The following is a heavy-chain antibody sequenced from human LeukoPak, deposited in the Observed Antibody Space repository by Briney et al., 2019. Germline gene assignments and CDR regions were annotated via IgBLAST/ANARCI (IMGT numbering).Heavy chain of an antibody. Sequence: PGGSLRLSCAASGFTFSNYGMHWVRQAPGKGLEWVAVTWYDGSNKYYADSVKGRFTISRDNSDNTLYPQMNSLRVEDTAVYYCARGAPLAYCGGDCSRLLDYWGQGTLVTVSA. CDR2: TWYDGSNK. D-gene: IGHD2-21*02. V-gene: IGHV3-33*01. J-gene: IGHJ4*02. CDR1: GFTFSNYG. CDR3: ARGAPLAYCGGDCSRLLDY.